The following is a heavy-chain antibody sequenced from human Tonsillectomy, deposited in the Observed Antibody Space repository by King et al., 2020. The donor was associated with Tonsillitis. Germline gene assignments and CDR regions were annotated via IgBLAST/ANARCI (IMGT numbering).Heavy chain of an antibody. CDR3: ASDSEYYDFWSGHYNNYYQGMDV. J-gene: IGHJ6*02. CDR1: GFIFSSYW. D-gene: IGHD3-3*01. V-gene: IGHV3-7*01. Sequence: VQLVESGGGLVQPGGSLRLSCTASGFIFSSYWMTWVRQAPGKGLEWVANIKPDGSEKYYVGSVKGRFTISRDNAKNSLFLQMNDLRAEDTAVYYCASDSEYYDFWSGHYNNYYQGMDVWGQGTTVTVSS. CDR2: IKPDGSEK.